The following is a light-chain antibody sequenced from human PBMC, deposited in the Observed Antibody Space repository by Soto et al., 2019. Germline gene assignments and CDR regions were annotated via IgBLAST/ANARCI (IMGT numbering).Light chain of an antibody. CDR1: QSGSSY. J-gene: IGKJ4*01. Sequence: EIVMTQSPATLSVSPGERATLSCSASQSGSSYLAWYQQKPGQTPNLLIYVASTRATGIPARFSGSGSGTEFTLTISSLQSEDFAVYYCQQYNVSPLTFGGGTKVEIK. CDR3: QQYNVSPLT. CDR2: VAS. V-gene: IGKV3-15*01.